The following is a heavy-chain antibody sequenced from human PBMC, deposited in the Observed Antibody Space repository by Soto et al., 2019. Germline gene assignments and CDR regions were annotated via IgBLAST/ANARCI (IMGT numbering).Heavy chain of an antibody. V-gene: IGHV3-74*01. Sequence: EVQLVQSGGGVVQPGGSLRLSCAASGFTFSTYWMHWVRQAPEKGLLWVSHINGDGSYTDFADYVKGRFTISRDNAKNTVYLQMQSLRVEDTAVYFCVRTWHGFDIWGPGTMVTVSS. CDR3: VRTWHGFDI. J-gene: IGHJ3*02. CDR2: INGDGSYT. CDR1: GFTFSTYW.